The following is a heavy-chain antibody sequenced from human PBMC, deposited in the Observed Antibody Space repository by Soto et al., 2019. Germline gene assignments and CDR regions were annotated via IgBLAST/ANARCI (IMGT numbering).Heavy chain of an antibody. CDR3: ARDGSGYALDS. D-gene: IGHD5-12*01. CDR1: GGSFSGYS. CDR2: INHSGSS. Sequence: SETLSLTCAVYGGSFSGYSWTWIRQPPGKGLEWIGEINHSGSSNYNPSLKSRVTISLDTSKNQFSLKVSSVTAADTAVYYCARDGSGYALDSWGQGTLVTVSS. J-gene: IGHJ4*02. V-gene: IGHV4-34*01.